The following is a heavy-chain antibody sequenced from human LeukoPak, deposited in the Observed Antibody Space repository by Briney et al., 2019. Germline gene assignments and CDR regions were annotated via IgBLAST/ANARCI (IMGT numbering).Heavy chain of an antibody. D-gene: IGHD1-14*01. CDR2: LYSDGNT. J-gene: IGHJ4*02. CDR1: GFTVITND. CDR3: ARGVEPLAANTLAY. Sequence: GGSLRLSCAASGFTVITNDMTWARQAPGKGLEWDSVLYSDGNTKYADSVQGRFTISRDNSKNTLYLEMNSLSPDDTAVYYCARGVEPLAANTLAYWGQGTLVTVSS. V-gene: IGHV3-53*01.